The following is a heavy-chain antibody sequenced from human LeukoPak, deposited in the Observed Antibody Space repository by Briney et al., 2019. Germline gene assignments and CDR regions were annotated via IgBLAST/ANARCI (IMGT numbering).Heavy chain of an antibody. D-gene: IGHD6-6*01. J-gene: IGHJ4*02. CDR2: INGDGSST. CDR3: ARPSAFVDLNY. V-gene: IGHV3-74*01. CDR1: GFTFSSYW. Sequence: PGGSLRLSCAASGFTFSSYWMHWVRQAPGKGLVWVSSINGDGSSTSYADSVKGRFTISRDNAKNTLYLQMNSLRAEDTAVYYCARPSAFVDLNYWGQGTLVTVSS.